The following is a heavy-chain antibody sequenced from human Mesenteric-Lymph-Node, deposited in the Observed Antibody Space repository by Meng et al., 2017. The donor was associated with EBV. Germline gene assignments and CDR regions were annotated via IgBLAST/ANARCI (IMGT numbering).Heavy chain of an antibody. CDR1: GDIVSSSSVT. D-gene: IGHD1-26*01. V-gene: IGHV6-1*01. Sequence: LYQPGPVLVTPPQHLSPPCALSGDIVSSSSVTWNWIRQSPSKGLEWLGRTCYRSRWYNDYAVSVKSRITISPDTSKNHFSLQLNSVTPEDTAVYFXARGNPGSNGYFDFWGQGTLVTVSS. CDR2: TCYRSRWYN. J-gene: IGHJ4*02. CDR3: ARGNPGSNGYFDF.